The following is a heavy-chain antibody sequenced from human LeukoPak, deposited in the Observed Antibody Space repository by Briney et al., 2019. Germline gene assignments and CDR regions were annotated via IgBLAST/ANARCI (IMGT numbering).Heavy chain of an antibody. J-gene: IGHJ6*03. CDR2: IYTSGST. D-gene: IGHD3-3*01. V-gene: IGHV4-4*07. Sequence: SETLSLTCTVSGGSISSYYWSWIRQPAGKGLEWIGRIYTSGSTNYNPSLKSRVTMSVDTSKNQFSLKLSSVTAADTAVYYCARAGFWSGYPPYYYYMDVWGKGTTVTVSS. CDR1: GGSISSYY. CDR3: ARAGFWSGYPPYYYYMDV.